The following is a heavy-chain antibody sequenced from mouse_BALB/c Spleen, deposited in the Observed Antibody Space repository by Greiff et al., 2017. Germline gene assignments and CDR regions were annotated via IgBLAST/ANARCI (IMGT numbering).Heavy chain of an antibody. CDR1: GYSITSDYA. CDR2: ISYSGST. CDR3: ARDLTGAFDY. Sequence: VQLQQSGPGLVKPSQSLSLTCTVTGYSITSDYAWNWIRQFPGNKLEWMGYISYSGSTSYNPSLKSRISITRDTSKNQFFLQLNSVTTEDTATYYCARDLTGAFDYWGQGTTLTVSS. V-gene: IGHV3-2*02. D-gene: IGHD4-1*01. J-gene: IGHJ2*01.